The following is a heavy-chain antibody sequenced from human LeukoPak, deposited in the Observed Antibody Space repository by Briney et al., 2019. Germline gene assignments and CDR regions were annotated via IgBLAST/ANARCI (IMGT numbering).Heavy chain of an antibody. CDR3: AKEGYSRGYYSYYYMDV. CDR1: GFTFSRYG. Sequence: SGGSLRLSCAASGFTFSRYGMHWVCQAPGKGLEWVTAISYDGSNKYYADSVKGRFTISRDNSKNTLYVQMNSLRAEDTAVYYCAKEGYSRGYYSYYYMDVWGKGTTVTVSS. J-gene: IGHJ6*03. CDR2: ISYDGSNK. D-gene: IGHD6-13*01. V-gene: IGHV3-30*04.